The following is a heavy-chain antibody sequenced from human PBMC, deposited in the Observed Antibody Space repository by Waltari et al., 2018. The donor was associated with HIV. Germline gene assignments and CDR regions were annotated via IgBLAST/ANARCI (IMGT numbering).Heavy chain of an antibody. V-gene: IGHV3-13*01. CDR1: GFTFSNYD. CDR2: IDTAGDT. Sequence: EVQLVESGGGLVQPGGSLRLACAASGFTFSNYDMHWVRQVTGKSLEWVSVIDTAGDTYYPGSVKGRFTVSRDNAKNSLYLQMNSLRAEDTAVYYCARSRFGDLDIMDSWGQGTLVTVSS. J-gene: IGHJ4*02. D-gene: IGHD3-10*01. CDR3: ARSRFGDLDIMDS.